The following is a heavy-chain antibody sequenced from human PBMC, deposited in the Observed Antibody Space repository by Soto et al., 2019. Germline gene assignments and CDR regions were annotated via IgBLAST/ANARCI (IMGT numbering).Heavy chain of an antibody. J-gene: IGHJ6*02. CDR2: IIPIFGTA. CDR3: ARPDEYSSSSDYYYGVDV. CDR1: GGTFSSYA. Sequence: ASVKVSCKASGGTFSSYAISWVRQAPGQGLEWMGGIIPIFGTANYAQKFQGRVTITADKSTSTAYMELSSLRSEDTAVYYCARPDEYSSSSDYYYGVDVWGQGTTVTVSS. D-gene: IGHD6-6*01. V-gene: IGHV1-69*06.